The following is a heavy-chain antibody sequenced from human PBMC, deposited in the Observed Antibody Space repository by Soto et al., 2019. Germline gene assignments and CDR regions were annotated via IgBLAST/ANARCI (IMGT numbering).Heavy chain of an antibody. CDR3: ARDQGRSITCQLDY. CDR1: GFTFGTYA. CDR2: ISYDGSNT. Sequence: GGSLRLSCAVSGFTFGTYAMHWVRQAPGKGLEWVAVISYDGSNTYYADSVKGRFTISRDNMLYLQMNSLRAEDTAVYYCARDQGRSITCQLDYWGQGTLVTVSS. J-gene: IGHJ4*02. D-gene: IGHD2-2*01. V-gene: IGHV3-30-3*01.